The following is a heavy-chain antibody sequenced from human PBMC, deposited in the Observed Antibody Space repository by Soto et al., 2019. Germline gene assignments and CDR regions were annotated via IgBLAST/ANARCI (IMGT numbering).Heavy chain of an antibody. CDR1: GLTFSGYA. CDR2: ISGSGSST. V-gene: IGHV3-23*01. J-gene: IGHJ4*02. Sequence: GGALRLSCVASGLTFSGYAMSWVRKAAGKGLEWVSAISGSGSSTYYADSVKGRFTISRDNSKNTLYLQMNSLRAEDTAVYYCAKAPRWTGTSRYWGQGALVTVSS. D-gene: IGHD1-7*01. CDR3: AKAPRWTGTSRY.